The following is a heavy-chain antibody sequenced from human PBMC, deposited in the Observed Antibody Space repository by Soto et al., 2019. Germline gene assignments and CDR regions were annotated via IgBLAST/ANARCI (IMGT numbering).Heavy chain of an antibody. J-gene: IGHJ4*02. Sequence: QVQLVQSGAEVKPPGASVKLSCEASGYIFTNHYIHWVRQAPGQGLEWMGIINPNGGSTNYLQKFQGRVTMTRDTSTSTVNMELSSLRSEDTAVYFCTRADYYDISGFFYDCWGQGTLVTVSS. D-gene: IGHD3-22*01. CDR2: INPNGGST. CDR3: TRADYYDISGFFYDC. CDR1: GYIFTNHY. V-gene: IGHV1-46*01.